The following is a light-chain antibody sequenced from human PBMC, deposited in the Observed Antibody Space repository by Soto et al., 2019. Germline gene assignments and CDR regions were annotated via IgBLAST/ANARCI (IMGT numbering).Light chain of an antibody. CDR2: DAS. V-gene: IGKV3-11*01. CDR3: QQRKTWPPLT. Sequence: EVVLTQSPATLSLSPGERATLSCRASQSVSKYLAWYQQKPGQAPRLLIYDASNRATGIPARFSGSGSETDFTLTISSLEPGDFAVYYCQQRKTWPPLTFGGGTHLEI. CDR1: QSVSKY. J-gene: IGKJ4*01.